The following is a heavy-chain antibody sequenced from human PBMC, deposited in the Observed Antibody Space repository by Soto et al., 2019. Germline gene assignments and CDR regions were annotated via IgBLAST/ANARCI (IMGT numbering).Heavy chain of an antibody. Sequence: EVQLEESGGGLVQPGRSLRLSCAASGFTFIDYAMHWVRQAPGEGLEWVSGINWNSGDIGYADSVKGRFTISRDNSKNTLYLQMNSLRAEDTAVYYCAKDLTGFLGSFDYWGQGTLVTVSS. CDR3: AKDLTGFLGSFDY. V-gene: IGHV3-9*01. CDR2: INWNSGDI. D-gene: IGHD3-3*01. CDR1: GFTFIDYA. J-gene: IGHJ4*02.